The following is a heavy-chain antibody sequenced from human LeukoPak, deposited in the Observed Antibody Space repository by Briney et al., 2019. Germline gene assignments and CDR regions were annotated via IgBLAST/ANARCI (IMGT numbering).Heavy chain of an antibody. CDR2: ISHYNGNT. CDR1: GYTFTDFG. V-gene: IGHV1-18*01. D-gene: IGHD5-12*01. CDR3: ARGGSSGLDF. J-gene: IGHJ4*01. Sequence: ASVEVSCKASGYTFTDFGINWVRRAPGHGLERMGRISHYNGNTNYEQKFRGRVTMTTDTSTNTAYMELTNLESDDTAVYYCARGGSSGLDFWGQGTLVSVSS.